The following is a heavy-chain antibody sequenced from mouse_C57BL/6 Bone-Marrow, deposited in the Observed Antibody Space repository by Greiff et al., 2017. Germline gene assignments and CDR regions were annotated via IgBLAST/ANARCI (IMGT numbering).Heavy chain of an antibody. D-gene: IGHD1-1*01. Sequence: QVQLQQPGAELVKPGASVKVSCKASGYTFTSYWMHWVKQRPGQGLEWIGRIHPSASDTNYNQKFKGKATLTVYKSSSTAYMQLSSLTSEDSAVYYCAIGDYYGSSYYAMDYWGQGTSVTVSS. CDR1: GYTFTSYW. J-gene: IGHJ4*01. CDR3: AIGDYYGSSYYAMDY. CDR2: IHPSASDT. V-gene: IGHV1-74*01.